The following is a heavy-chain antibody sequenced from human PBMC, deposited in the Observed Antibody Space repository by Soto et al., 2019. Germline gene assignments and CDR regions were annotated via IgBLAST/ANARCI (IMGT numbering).Heavy chain of an antibody. CDR1: GFTFSSHA. J-gene: IGHJ4*02. CDR2: ITGSGDST. CDR3: AKDLQFSGWLSAQTFDY. V-gene: IGHV3-23*01. Sequence: GGSLRLSCAVSGFTFSSHAMSWVRQAPGKGLECVSSITGSGDSTYYADSVKGRFTISRDKSKSTLYLQMNSLGAEDTAAYYCAKDLQFSGWLSAQTFDYWGQGTQVTVSS. D-gene: IGHD6-19*01.